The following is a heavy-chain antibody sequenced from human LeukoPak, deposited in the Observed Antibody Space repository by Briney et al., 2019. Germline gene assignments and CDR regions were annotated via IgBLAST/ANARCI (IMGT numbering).Heavy chain of an antibody. J-gene: IGHJ4*02. CDR3: AKGRYGLFDY. CDR2: INTDGSST. CDR1: GFTFRSYW. V-gene: IGHV3-74*01. D-gene: IGHD4-17*01. Sequence: GGFLRLSCEVSGFTFRSYWMHWVRQAPGKGLVWVSRINTDGSSTTYADSVRGRFTISRDNAKNTLYLQMDSLRVEDTAVYYCAKGRYGLFDYWGQGTQVTVSS.